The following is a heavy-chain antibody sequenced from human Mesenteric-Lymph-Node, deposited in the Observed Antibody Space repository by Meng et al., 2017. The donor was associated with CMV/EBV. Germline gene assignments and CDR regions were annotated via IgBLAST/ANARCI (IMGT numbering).Heavy chain of an antibody. D-gene: IGHD1-7*01. J-gene: IGHJ4*02. CDR3: AKSTTYNWNYPTDY. Sequence: GESLKISCEASGVSFSTSAMHWVRQAPGKGLEWVSAISGSGGSTYYADSVKGRFTISRDNSKNTLYLQMNSLRAEDTAVYYCAKSTTYNWNYPTDYWGQGTLVTVSS. CDR2: ISGSGGST. V-gene: IGHV3-23*01. CDR1: GVSFSTSA.